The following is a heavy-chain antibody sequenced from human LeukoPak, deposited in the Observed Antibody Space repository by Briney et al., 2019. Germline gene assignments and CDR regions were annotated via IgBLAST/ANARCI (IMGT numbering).Heavy chain of an antibody. D-gene: IGHD3-3*01. V-gene: IGHV1-46*01. Sequence: ASMKVSCKASGYTFTSYYMHWVRQAPGQGLEWMGIINPSGGSTSYAQKFQGRVTMTRDTSTSTVYMELSSLRSEDTAVYYCARGANYDFWTPTRGWFDPWGQGTLVTVSS. CDR1: GYTFTSYY. CDR2: INPSGGST. CDR3: ARGANYDFWTPTRGWFDP. J-gene: IGHJ5*02.